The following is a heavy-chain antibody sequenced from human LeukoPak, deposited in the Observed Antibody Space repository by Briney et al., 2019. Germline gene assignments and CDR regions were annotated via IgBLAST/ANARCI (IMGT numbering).Heavy chain of an antibody. CDR2: ISNSGTYI. Sequence: GGSLRLSCAAFGFTFSSYNMNWVRPAPGKGLEWVASISNSGTYIYDADSVKGRFTISRDNAKNSLYLQMNSLRAEDTAVYYCARGFRGWYYFDYWGQGTVVTVSS. D-gene: IGHD6-19*01. V-gene: IGHV3-21*01. J-gene: IGHJ4*02. CDR1: GFTFSSYN. CDR3: ARGFRGWYYFDY.